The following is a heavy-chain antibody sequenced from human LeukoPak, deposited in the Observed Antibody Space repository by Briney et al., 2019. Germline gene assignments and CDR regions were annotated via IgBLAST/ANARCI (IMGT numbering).Heavy chain of an antibody. Sequence: GASVKVSCKASGYTFTSYAMNWVRQAPGQGLEWMGWINPNSGGTNYAQKFQGRVTMTRDTSISTAYMELSRLRSDDTAVYYCALYSGYDPRFRYYYYYYMDVWGKGTTVTVSS. CDR1: GYTFTSYA. J-gene: IGHJ6*03. V-gene: IGHV1-2*02. D-gene: IGHD5-12*01. CDR3: ALYSGYDPRFRYYYYYYMDV. CDR2: INPNSGGT.